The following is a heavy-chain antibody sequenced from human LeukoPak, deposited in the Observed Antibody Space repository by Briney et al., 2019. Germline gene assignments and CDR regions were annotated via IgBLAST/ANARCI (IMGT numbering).Heavy chain of an antibody. Sequence: GGYLRLSCAAAGFTFSSYAMHWVRQAPGKGLEWVAVISYDGSNKYYADSVKGRFTISRDNSKNTLYLQMNSLRAEDTAVYYCARGSGSYDSYYFDYWGQGTLVTVSS. V-gene: IGHV3-30*04. CDR3: ARGSGSYDSYYFDY. CDR1: GFTFSSYA. J-gene: IGHJ4*02. D-gene: IGHD1-26*01. CDR2: ISYDGSNK.